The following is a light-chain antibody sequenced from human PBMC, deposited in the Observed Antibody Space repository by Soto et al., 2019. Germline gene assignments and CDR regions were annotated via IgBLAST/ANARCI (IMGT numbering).Light chain of an antibody. V-gene: IGKV1-39*01. J-gene: IGKJ4*01. CDR1: QSISNY. CDR3: QQGYSPLLT. CDR2: GAS. Sequence: DIQMTQSPSSLSASVEDRVTLTCRASQSISNYLNWFQVKSGRGPKLLISGASTLQDGVPSRFSGSGSGSDFTLTISNLQREDFAVYYCQQGYSPLLTFGGGTRVEIK.